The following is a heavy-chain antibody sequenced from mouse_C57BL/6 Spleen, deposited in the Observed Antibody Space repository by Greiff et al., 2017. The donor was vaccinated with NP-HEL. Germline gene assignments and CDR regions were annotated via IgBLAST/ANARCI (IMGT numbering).Heavy chain of an antibody. CDR1: GFTFSDYG. CDR2: ISSGSSTI. V-gene: IGHV5-17*01. Sequence: EVMLVESGGGLVKPGGSLKLSCAASGFTFSDYGMHWVRQAPEKGLEWVAYISSGSSTIYYADTVKGRFTISRDNAKNTLFLQMTRLRSEDTAMYYCAREDYDEAWFAYWGQGTLVTVSA. CDR3: AREDYDEAWFAY. D-gene: IGHD2-4*01. J-gene: IGHJ3*01.